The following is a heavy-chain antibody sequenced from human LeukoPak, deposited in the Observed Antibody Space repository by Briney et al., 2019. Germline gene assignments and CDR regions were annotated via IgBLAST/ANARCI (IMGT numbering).Heavy chain of an antibody. CDR1: GGSISSSSYY. V-gene: IGHV4-39*01. CDR3: ATRFSSGWYGGDYFDY. D-gene: IGHD6-19*01. CDR2: IYYSGST. Sequence: PSETLSLTCTVSGGSISSSSYYWGWIRQPPGKGLEWIGSIYYSGSTYYNPSLKSRVTISVDTSKNQFSLKLSSVTAADTAVYYCATRFSSGWYGGDYFDYWGQGTLVTVSS. J-gene: IGHJ4*02.